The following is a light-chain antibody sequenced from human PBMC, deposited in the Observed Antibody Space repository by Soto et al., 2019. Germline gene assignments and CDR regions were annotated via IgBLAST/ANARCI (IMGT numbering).Light chain of an antibody. CDR3: SSYTSSNTLVV. CDR1: SSDVGGYNY. J-gene: IGLJ2*01. Sequence: QSALTQPASVSGYPGQSITISCTGTSSDVGGYNYVSWYQQHPGKAPKLMVYDVSNRPSGVSNRFSGSKSGNTASLTISGLHAEDEADYDCSSYTSSNTLVVFGGGTKVTVL. V-gene: IGLV2-14*01. CDR2: DVS.